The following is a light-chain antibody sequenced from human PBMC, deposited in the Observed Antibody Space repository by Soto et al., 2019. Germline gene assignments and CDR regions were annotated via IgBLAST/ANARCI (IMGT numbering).Light chain of an antibody. CDR3: QESYSTPYT. Sequence: DIQMTPSPSSLSASVGDRVTITCRASQSISSYLNWYQQKPGKAPKLLIYAASSLQSGVPSRFSRSGSARDFTLTTSSLQPEDFATYYCQESYSTPYTFGQGTKLEIK. CDR2: AAS. V-gene: IGKV1-39*01. J-gene: IGKJ2*01. CDR1: QSISSY.